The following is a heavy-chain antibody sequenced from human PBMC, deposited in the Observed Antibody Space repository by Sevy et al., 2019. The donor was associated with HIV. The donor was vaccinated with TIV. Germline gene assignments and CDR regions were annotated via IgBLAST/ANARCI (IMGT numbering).Heavy chain of an antibody. CDR1: GFTFSSYA. D-gene: IGHD3-10*01. Sequence: GGSLRLSCAASGFTFSSYAMSWVRQAPGKGLEWVSAISGSGGSTYYADSVKGRFTISRDNSKNTLYLQMNRLRAEDTAVYYCAKDDYYGSGRPSGYWGQGTLVTVSS. J-gene: IGHJ4*02. V-gene: IGHV3-23*01. CDR3: AKDDYYGSGRPSGY. CDR2: ISGSGGST.